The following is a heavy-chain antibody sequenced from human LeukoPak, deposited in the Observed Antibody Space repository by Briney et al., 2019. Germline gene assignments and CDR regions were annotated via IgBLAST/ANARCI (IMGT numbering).Heavy chain of an antibody. CDR1: DDSITMYY. D-gene: IGHD2-15*01. J-gene: IGHJ6*03. V-gene: IGHV4-59*01. CDR3: ARSVEGYCSGGSCYYYSYYMDV. Sequence: SETLSLTCTVSDDSITMYYWTWIRQPPGKGLEWIGYVDHTGSTKFNPSLNGRVSISRDTSNNFFSLRLRSVTAADTAVYYCARSVEGYCSGGSCYYYSYYMDVWGKGTTVTVSS. CDR2: VDHTGST.